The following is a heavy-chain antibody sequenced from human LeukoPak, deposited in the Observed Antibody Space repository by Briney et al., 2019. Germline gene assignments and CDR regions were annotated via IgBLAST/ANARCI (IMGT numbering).Heavy chain of an antibody. V-gene: IGHV3-53*01. J-gene: IGHJ4*02. CDR1: GFTVSSNY. CDR2: IYSGGST. CDR3: AREACSGGSCYSGYFDY. D-gene: IGHD2-15*01. Sequence: GGSLRLSCAASGFTVSSNYMSWVRQAPGKGLEWVSVIYSGGSTYYADSVKGRLTVSRDNSKNTLYLQMNSLRAEDTAVYYCAREACSGGSCYSGYFDYWGQGTLVTVSS.